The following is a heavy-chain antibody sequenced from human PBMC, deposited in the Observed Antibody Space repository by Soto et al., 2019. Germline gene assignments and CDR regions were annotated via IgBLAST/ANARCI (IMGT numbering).Heavy chain of an antibody. CDR3: ARGLYGAYGQDF. J-gene: IGHJ4*02. D-gene: IGHD4-17*01. CDR1: GFTFSNYW. V-gene: IGHV3-74*01. CDR2: IKGDEITT. Sequence: GGSLRLSCAASGFTFSNYWIHWVRQAQGKGLVWVSRIKGDEITTNYADSVKGRFTISRDNAKNTVFLQMHSLRAEDTALYYCARGLYGAYGQDFWGQGILVTVSS.